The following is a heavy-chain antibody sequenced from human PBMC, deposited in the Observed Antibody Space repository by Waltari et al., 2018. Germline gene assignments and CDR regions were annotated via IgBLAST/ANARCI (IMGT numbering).Heavy chain of an antibody. V-gene: IGHV4-34*01. CDR1: GGSFSGYY. CDR3: ARGSGDLYFDY. CDR2: INHSGST. D-gene: IGHD4-17*01. Sequence: QVQLQQWGAGLLKPSETLSLTCAVYGGSFSGYYWSWIRQPPGKGLEWIGEINHSGSTNYNPSRKSRVTISVDTSKNQFSLKLSSVTAADTAVYYCARGSGDLYFDYWGQGTLVTVSS. J-gene: IGHJ4*02.